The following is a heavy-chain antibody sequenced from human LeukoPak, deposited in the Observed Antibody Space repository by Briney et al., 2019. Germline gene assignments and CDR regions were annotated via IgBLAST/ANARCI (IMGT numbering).Heavy chain of an antibody. V-gene: IGHV1-8*01. CDR1: GYTFTSYD. CDR2: MSPNSGDT. Sequence: ASVKVSCTASGYTFTSYDFNWVRQATGQRPEWMGWMSPNSGDTGYAQKFQDRVTMTRNTSISTAYMELSSLRSDDTAVYYCARGPPNWGYDYWGPGTLVTVSS. D-gene: IGHD7-27*01. CDR3: ARGPPNWGYDY. J-gene: IGHJ4*02.